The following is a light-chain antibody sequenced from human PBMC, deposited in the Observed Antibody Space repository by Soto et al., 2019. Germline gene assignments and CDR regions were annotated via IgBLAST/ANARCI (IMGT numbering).Light chain of an antibody. CDR3: HEYSGSPPWT. J-gene: IGKJ1*01. V-gene: IGKV3-20*01. Sequence: EIVLTQSPGTLSLSPGERATLSCRASQSVTSGYLAWYQQKPGQAPRLLIHGASSRAAGIPDRFSGSGSGADFTLTISRLEPEDFAVYYCHEYSGSPPWTFGQGTKVEI. CDR2: GAS. CDR1: QSVTSGY.